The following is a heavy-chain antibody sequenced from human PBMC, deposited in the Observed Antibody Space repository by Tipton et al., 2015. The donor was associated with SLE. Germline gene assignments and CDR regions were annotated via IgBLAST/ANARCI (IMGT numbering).Heavy chain of an antibody. V-gene: IGHV4-61*02. Sequence: TLSLTCTVSGGSISSGSYYWSWIRQPAGKGLEWIGRIYTSGSTNYNPSLKSRVTISVDTSKNQFSLKLSSVTAVDTAVYYCARVNIAAAGHFDYWGQGTLVTVSS. D-gene: IGHD6-13*01. CDR2: IYTSGST. J-gene: IGHJ4*02. CDR1: GGSISSGSYY. CDR3: ARVNIAAAGHFDY.